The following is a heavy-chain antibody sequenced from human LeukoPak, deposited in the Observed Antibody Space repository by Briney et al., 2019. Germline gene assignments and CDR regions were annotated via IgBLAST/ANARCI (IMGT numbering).Heavy chain of an antibody. J-gene: IGHJ4*02. D-gene: IGHD5-12*01. V-gene: IGHV4-39*01. CDR2: IYYSGST. Sequence: PSETLSLTCTVSGGSISSDTYYWGWIRQPPGKGLEWLASIYYSGSTFYNPSLKSRVTISVDTSKNQFSLKLSSVTAADTAVYYCARGDSGYGLIGIRFDYWGQGTLVTVSS. CDR1: GGSISSDTYY. CDR3: ARGDSGYGLIGIRFDY.